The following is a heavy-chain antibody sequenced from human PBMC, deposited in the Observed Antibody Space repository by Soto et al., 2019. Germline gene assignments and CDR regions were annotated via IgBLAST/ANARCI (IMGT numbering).Heavy chain of an antibody. V-gene: IGHV3-23*01. Sequence: GGSLRLSCAATGFTRRTNGMSWFRQAPGKGREWVSSILGSCGDTYYADSLKCRFTICRDNSKNTLYLQLNSQGAEDPALYYCEGHGGYFYLGQGTLVTISS. J-gene: IGHJ4*01. CDR1: GFTRRTNG. CDR2: ILGSCGDT. D-gene: IGHD2-15*01. CDR3: EGHGGYFY.